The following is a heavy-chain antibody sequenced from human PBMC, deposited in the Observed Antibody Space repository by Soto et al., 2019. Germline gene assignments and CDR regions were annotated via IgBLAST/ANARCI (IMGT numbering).Heavy chain of an antibody. CDR2: FDPEDGET. V-gene: IGHV1-24*01. J-gene: IGHJ5*02. CDR1: GYTLTELS. Sequence: ASVKVSCKVSGYTLTELSMHWVRQAPGKGLEWMGGFDPEDGETIYAQKFQGRVTMTEDTSTDTAYMELSSLRSEDTAVYYCATILTIFGVVSSNWFHPWGQGTLVTVSS. CDR3: ATILTIFGVVSSNWFHP. D-gene: IGHD3-3*01.